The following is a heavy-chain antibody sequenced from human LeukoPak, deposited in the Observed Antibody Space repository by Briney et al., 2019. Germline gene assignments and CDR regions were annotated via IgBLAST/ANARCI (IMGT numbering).Heavy chain of an antibody. CDR2: IYYSGST. V-gene: IGHV4-39*01. CDR1: GGSISSYY. Sequence: PSETLSLTCTVSGGSISSYYWSWIRQPPGKGLEWIGSIYYSGSTYYNPSLKSRVTISVDTSKNQFSLKLSSVTAADTAVYYCARSYYDFWSGYACFDYWGQGTLVTVSS. J-gene: IGHJ4*02. D-gene: IGHD3-3*01. CDR3: ARSYYDFWSGYACFDY.